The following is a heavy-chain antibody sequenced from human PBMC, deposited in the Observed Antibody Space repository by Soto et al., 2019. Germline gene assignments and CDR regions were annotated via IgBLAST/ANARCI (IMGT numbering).Heavy chain of an antibody. CDR1: GDSVSSNSAA. D-gene: IGHD3-3*01. Sequence: SQTLSLTCAISGDSVSSNSAAWNWIRQSPPRGLEWLGRTYYRSKLYNDYAVSVKSRITINPYTSKNQFSLQLNSVTPEDTAVYYCARDKPNYDLWTGYRYPVTHYGMDVWAQGTTVTVSS. J-gene: IGHJ6*02. CDR3: ARDKPNYDLWTGYRYPVTHYGMDV. V-gene: IGHV6-1*01. CDR2: TYYRSKLYN.